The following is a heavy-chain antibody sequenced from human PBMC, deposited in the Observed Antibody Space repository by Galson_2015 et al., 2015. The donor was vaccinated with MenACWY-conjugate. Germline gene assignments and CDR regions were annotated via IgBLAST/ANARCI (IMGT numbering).Heavy chain of an antibody. CDR1: GFTFSSYA. V-gene: IGHV3-48*01. D-gene: IGHD2-21*02. CDR2: ISSSSSTI. J-gene: IGHJ3*02. CDR3: ARLAYCGGDCYSTGPDAFDI. Sequence: SLRLSCAASGFTFSSYAMSWVRQAPGKGLEWVSYISSSSSTIYYADSVKGRFTISRDNAKNSLYLQMNSLRAEDTAVYYCARLAYCGGDCYSTGPDAFDIWGQGTMVTVSS.